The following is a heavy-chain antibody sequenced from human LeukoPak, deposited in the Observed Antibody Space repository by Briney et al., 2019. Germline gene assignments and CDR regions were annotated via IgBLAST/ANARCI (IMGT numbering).Heavy chain of an antibody. Sequence: GGSLRLSCAASGFTVSSNYMSWVRQAPGKGLEWVSYISSSSSTIYYADSVKGRFTISRDNAKNSLYLQMNSLRAEDTAVYYCARVARPPSSSWTYYFDYWGQGTLVTVSS. D-gene: IGHD6-13*01. CDR3: ARVARPPSSSWTYYFDY. V-gene: IGHV3-48*04. CDR1: GFTVSSNY. CDR2: ISSSSSTI. J-gene: IGHJ4*02.